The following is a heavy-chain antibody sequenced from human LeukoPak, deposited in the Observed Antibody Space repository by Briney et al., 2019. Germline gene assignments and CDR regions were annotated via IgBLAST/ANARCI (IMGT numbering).Heavy chain of an antibody. Sequence: GGSLRLSCAASGFTFSSYSMNWVRQAPGKGLEWVSSISSSSSYIYYAGSVKGRFTISRDNAKNSLYLQMNSLRAEDTAVYYCARDFYYYDSSGYLNWGQGTLVTVSS. V-gene: IGHV3-21*01. CDR3: ARDFYYYDSSGYLN. CDR2: ISSSSSYI. CDR1: GFTFSSYS. J-gene: IGHJ4*02. D-gene: IGHD3-22*01.